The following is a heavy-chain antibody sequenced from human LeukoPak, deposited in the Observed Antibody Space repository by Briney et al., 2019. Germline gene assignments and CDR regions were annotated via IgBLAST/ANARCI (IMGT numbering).Heavy chain of an antibody. CDR3: AKVMLGDSSGYWPFDY. D-gene: IGHD3-22*01. J-gene: IGHJ4*02. Sequence: GGSLRLSCAASGFTFSSYAMGWVRQAPGKGLEWVSAISGSGGSTYYADSVKGRFTISRDNSKNTLYLQMNSLRAEDTAVYYCAKVMLGDSSGYWPFDYWGQGTLVTVSS. CDR2: ISGSGGST. V-gene: IGHV3-23*01. CDR1: GFTFSSYA.